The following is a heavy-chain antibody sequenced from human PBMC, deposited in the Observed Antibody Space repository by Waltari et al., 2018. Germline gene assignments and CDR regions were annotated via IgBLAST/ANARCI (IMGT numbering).Heavy chain of an antibody. Sequence: QVQLQESGPGLCSPPRPFPLTSTAPVGSFARVVSSGSGTGQPAGKGLEWIGRIYTSGSTNYNPSLKSRVTISVDTSKNQFSLKLSSVTAADTAVYYCARENCSGGSCYPDYWGQGTLVTVSS. CDR3: ARENCSGGSCYPDY. D-gene: IGHD2-15*01. J-gene: IGHJ4*02. CDR2: IYTSGST. V-gene: IGHV4-61*02. CDR1: VGSFARVVSS.